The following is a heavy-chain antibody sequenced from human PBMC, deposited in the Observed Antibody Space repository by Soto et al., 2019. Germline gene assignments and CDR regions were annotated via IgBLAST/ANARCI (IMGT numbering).Heavy chain of an antibody. J-gene: IGHJ3*01. CDR1: GFTISGKKY. CDR2: LYDLDGS. CDR3: ATWHEREHAYVV. Sequence: DVQLVESGGGLIQPGETLSLSCAALGFTISGKKYVAWVRQAPGKGLEWVSALYDLDGSFYAASVKGRFTTSSDSSKTTVYLQMNDLRPDDTAVYYCATWHEREHAYVVWGQGTTVTVSS. V-gene: IGHV3-53*01. D-gene: IGHD1-1*01.